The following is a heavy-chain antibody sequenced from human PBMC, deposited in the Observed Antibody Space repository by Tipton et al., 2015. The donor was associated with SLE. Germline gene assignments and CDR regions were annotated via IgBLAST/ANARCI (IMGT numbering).Heavy chain of an antibody. CDR3: ARKPRGTSEVDY. D-gene: IGHD1-26*01. Sequence: GEVTISADKSTNTAYLQWSSLKASDTAMYYCARKPRGTSEVDYWGQGTLVTVSS. J-gene: IGHJ4*02. V-gene: IGHV5-51*01.